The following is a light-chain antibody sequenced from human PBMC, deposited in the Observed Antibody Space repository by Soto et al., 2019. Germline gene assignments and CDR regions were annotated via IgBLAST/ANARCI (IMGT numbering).Light chain of an antibody. CDR1: QSISSF. CDR3: QQSYTTPWT. CDR2: AAS. Sequence: DIQMTQSPSTLSASVGDRVTITCRASQSISSFLNWYQQRPGKAPNLLIYAASTLRYGVPSRFRGSESGTEFTLTISSLQPEDFATYFCQQSYTTPWTFGQGTKVDIK. J-gene: IGKJ1*01. V-gene: IGKV1-39*01.